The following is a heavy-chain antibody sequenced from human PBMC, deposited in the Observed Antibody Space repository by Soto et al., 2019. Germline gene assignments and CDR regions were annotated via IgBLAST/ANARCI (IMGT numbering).Heavy chain of an antibody. CDR2: ISYDGSNK. J-gene: IGHJ4*02. V-gene: IGHV3-30*03. CDR1: GFTFSSYG. CDR3: ATLGGGSSGWYPMYFDY. D-gene: IGHD6-19*01. Sequence: GGSLRLSCAASGFTFSSYGMHWVRQAPGKGLEWVAVISYDGSNKYYADSVKGRFTISRDNSKNTLYLQMNSLRAEDTAVYYCATLGGGSSGWYPMYFDYWGQGTLVTVSS.